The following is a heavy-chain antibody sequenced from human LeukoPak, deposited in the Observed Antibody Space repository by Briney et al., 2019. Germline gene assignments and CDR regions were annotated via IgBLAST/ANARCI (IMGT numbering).Heavy chain of an antibody. CDR1: GGSINSDY. J-gene: IGHJ6*02. Sequence: SETLSLTCTVSGGSINSDYWSWVRQPPGKGLEWIGYIYYSGSSTNYNPSLKSRVTISVDRSKNQFSLKLSSVTAADTAVYYCARQGHKLTLVDYYGMDVWGQGATVTVSS. D-gene: IGHD1-26*01. CDR2: IYYSGSST. V-gene: IGHV4-59*08. CDR3: ARQGHKLTLVDYYGMDV.